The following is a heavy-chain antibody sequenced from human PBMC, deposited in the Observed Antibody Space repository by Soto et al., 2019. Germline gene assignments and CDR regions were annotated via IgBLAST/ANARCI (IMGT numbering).Heavy chain of an antibody. CDR3: ARTYSSGWPWFDP. J-gene: IGHJ5*02. D-gene: IGHD6-19*01. CDR2: ISSSSSTI. CDR1: GFTFSSHS. Sequence: GGSLRLSCAASGFTFSSHSMNWVRQAPGKGLEWVSYISSSSSTIYYADSVKGRFTISRDNAKNSLYLQMNSLRAEDTAVYYCARTYSSGWPWFDPWGQGTLVTVSS. V-gene: IGHV3-48*01.